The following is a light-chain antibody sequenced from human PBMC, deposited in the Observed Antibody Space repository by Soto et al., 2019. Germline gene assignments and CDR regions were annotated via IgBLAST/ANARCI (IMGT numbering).Light chain of an antibody. J-gene: IGLJ1*01. CDR1: SSVVGNYKY. V-gene: IGLV2-14*01. CDR2: EVS. Sequence: QAALTQPASVSGSPGQSITSSCNGTSSVVGNYKYVSWYQQHPGKAPKLIMYEVSNRPSGVSDRFSGSKSGNTASLTISGLQAEDETVYYCLSYTSPGTYGLGNGTQVTVL. CDR3: LSYTSPGTYG.